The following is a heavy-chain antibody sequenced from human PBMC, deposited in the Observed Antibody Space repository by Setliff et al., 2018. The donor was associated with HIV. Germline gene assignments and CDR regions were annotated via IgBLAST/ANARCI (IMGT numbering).Heavy chain of an antibody. V-gene: IGHV4-39*02. CDR1: GGSLSSSNYY. D-gene: IGHD2-8*01. CDR2: IYYSGNT. J-gene: IGHJ4*02. CDR3: ARDRVWGYFDK. Sequence: SETLSLTCTVSGGSLSSSNYYCGWIRQPPGKGLEWIGSIYYSGNTYYNPSLKSRVTISGDTSKKQFSLKLRAVTAADSAVYYCARDRVWGYFDKWGQGALVTVSS.